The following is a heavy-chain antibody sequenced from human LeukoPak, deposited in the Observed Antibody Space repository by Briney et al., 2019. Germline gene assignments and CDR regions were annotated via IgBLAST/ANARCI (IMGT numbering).Heavy chain of an antibody. CDR3: ARGITLFDY. Sequence: PSETLSLTCAVYGGSFSGYYWSWIRQHPGKGLEWVGYIYYSGNTYYNPSLKSRVTISVDTSKNQFSLKLSSVTAADTAVYYCARGITLFDYWGQGTLVTVSS. J-gene: IGHJ4*02. V-gene: IGHV4-31*11. D-gene: IGHD3-10*01. CDR2: IYYSGNT. CDR1: GGSFSGYY.